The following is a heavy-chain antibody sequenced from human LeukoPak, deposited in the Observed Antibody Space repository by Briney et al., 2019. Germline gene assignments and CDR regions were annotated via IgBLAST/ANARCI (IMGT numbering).Heavy chain of an antibody. V-gene: IGHV4-59*01. CDR3: ARERVWGDGDYLDY. D-gene: IGHD3-10*01. CDR1: GGSISSYY. Sequence: PSETLSHTSTVSGGSISSYYWSWIRQPPGKGLEWIGYIYSSGNTKYNPSLKSRVTMSVDTSKNQFSLKLNSVTAADTAVYYCARERVWGDGDYLDYWGQGTLVTVSS. J-gene: IGHJ4*02. CDR2: IYSSGNT.